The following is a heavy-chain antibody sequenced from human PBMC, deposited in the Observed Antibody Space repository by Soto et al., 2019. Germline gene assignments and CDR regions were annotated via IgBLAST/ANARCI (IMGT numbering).Heavy chain of an antibody. CDR2: IYYSGST. D-gene: IGHD3-10*01. Sequence: PSETLSLTCTVSGASINVEGYYWSWIRQHPDRGLEWIVYIYYSGSTNYNPSLKSRVTISVDTSKNQFSLKLSSVTAADTAVYYCARAGNPGYYYYYMDVWGKGTTVTVSS. CDR1: GASINVEGYY. CDR3: ARAGNPGYYYYYMDV. J-gene: IGHJ6*03. V-gene: IGHV4-61*08.